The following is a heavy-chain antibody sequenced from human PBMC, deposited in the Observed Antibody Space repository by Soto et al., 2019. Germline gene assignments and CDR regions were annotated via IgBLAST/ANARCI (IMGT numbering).Heavy chain of an antibody. D-gene: IGHD3-3*01. Sequence: ASVKVSCKASGYTFTSYYMHWVRQAPGQGXEWMGIINPSGGSTSYAQKFQGRVTMTRDTSTSTVYMELSSLRSEDTAVYYCARSEGRTYYDFWSGYYYYXMDVWGQGTTVTVSS. V-gene: IGHV1-46*01. CDR2: INPSGGST. CDR3: ARSEGRTYYDFWSGYYYYXMDV. CDR1: GYTFTSYY. J-gene: IGHJ6*02.